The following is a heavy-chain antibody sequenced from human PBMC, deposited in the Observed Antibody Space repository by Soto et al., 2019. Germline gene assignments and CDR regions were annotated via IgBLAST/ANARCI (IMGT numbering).Heavy chain of an antibody. CDR2: IYSGGST. J-gene: IGHJ4*02. V-gene: IGHV3-66*01. D-gene: IGHD6-13*01. Sequence: EVQLVESGGGLVQPGGSLRLSCAASGFTVSSNYMSWVRQAPGKGLEWVSVIYSGGSTYYADSVKGRFTISRDNSKNTLYLQMSSLRAEDTAVYYCARDGRGSWFFDYWGQGTLVTVSS. CDR3: ARDGRGSWFFDY. CDR1: GFTVSSNY.